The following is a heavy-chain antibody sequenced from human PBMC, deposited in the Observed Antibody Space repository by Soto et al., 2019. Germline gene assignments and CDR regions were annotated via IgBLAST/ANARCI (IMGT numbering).Heavy chain of an antibody. CDR3: AGSFYDSSGYPYYFDY. Sequence: SETLSLTCTVSGGSISSSSYYWGWIRQPPGKGLEWIGSIYYSGNTYYNPSLKSRVTISVDTSKNQFSLKLSSVTAADTAVCYCAGSFYDSSGYPYYFDYWGQGTLVTVSS. V-gene: IGHV4-39*07. J-gene: IGHJ4*02. CDR2: IYYSGNT. D-gene: IGHD3-22*01. CDR1: GGSISSSSYY.